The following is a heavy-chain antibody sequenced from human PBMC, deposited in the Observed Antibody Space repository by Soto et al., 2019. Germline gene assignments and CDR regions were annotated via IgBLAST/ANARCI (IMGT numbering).Heavy chain of an antibody. J-gene: IGHJ6*02. Sequence: SETLSLTCTVSGGSISSSSYYWGWIRQPPGKGLEWIGSIYYSGSTYYNPSLKSRVTISVDTSKNQFSLKLSSVTAADRAVYYCATHYAYYYYYGLDVWGQWTTVTVSS. CDR2: IYYSGST. V-gene: IGHV4-39*01. CDR1: GGSISSSSYY. D-gene: IGHD4-17*01. CDR3: ATHYAYYYYYGLDV.